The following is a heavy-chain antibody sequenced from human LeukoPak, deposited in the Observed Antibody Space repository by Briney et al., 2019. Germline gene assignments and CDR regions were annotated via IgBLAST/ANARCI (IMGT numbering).Heavy chain of an antibody. D-gene: IGHD4-17*01. CDR2: TYYRSKWYN. Sequence: SQTLSLTCAISGDSVSSNSAAWNWIRQSPSRGLEWLGRTYYRSKWYNDYAVSVKSRITINPHTSKNQFSLQLNSVTPEDPAVYYCAREMTTVTSSGNYYYYMDVWGKGTTVTISS. CDR1: GDSVSSNSAA. V-gene: IGHV6-1*01. J-gene: IGHJ6*03. CDR3: AREMTTVTSSGNYYYYMDV.